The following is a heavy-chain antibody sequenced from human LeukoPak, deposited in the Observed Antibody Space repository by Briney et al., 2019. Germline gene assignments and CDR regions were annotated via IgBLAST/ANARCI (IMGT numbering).Heavy chain of an antibody. CDR3: ARGIVPIIDY. CDR1: GYAFTGYY. V-gene: IGHV1-2*02. Sequence: ASVKVPCKASGYAFTGYYIHWVRQAPGQGLEWMGWINPNSGGTNYAQKFQGRVTMTRDTSISTAYMELSRLRSDDTAVYYCARGIVPIIDYWGQGTLVTVSS. J-gene: IGHJ4*02. CDR2: INPNSGGT. D-gene: IGHD2-2*01.